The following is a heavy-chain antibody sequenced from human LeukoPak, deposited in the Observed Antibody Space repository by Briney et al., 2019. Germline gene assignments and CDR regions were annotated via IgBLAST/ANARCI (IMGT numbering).Heavy chain of an antibody. J-gene: IGHJ3*02. V-gene: IGHV4-59*01. CDR2: VYYSGSI. CDR3: ARGEYCSSTSCYKSAFDI. Sequence: PSETLSLTCAVSGGSISSYYWSWIRQPPGKGLEWIGYVYYSGSINYNPSLKSRVTLLVDTSKNQFSLKLSSVTAADTAVYYCARGEYCSSTSCYKSAFDIWGQGTMVTVSS. D-gene: IGHD2-2*02. CDR1: GGSISSYY.